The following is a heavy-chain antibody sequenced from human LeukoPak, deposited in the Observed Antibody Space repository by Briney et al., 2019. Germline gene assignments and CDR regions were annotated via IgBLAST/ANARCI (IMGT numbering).Heavy chain of an antibody. CDR1: GFIFSPYA. Sequence: GGSLRLSCSASGFIFSPYAMHWVRQAPGKGLEYVSSISSEGKTTYYADSVKGRFTISRDNAKNSLYLQMNSLRAEDTAVYYCARENYDYVWGSYRYLDYWGQGTLVTVSS. V-gene: IGHV3-64*04. CDR3: ARENYDYVWGSYRYLDY. CDR2: ISSEGKTT. J-gene: IGHJ4*02. D-gene: IGHD3-16*02.